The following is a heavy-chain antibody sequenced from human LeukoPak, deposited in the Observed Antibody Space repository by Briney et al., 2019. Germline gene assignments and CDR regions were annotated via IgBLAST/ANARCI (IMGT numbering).Heavy chain of an antibody. Sequence: PGGSLRLSCAASGFTFSSYSMNWVRQAPGKGLEWVSYISSSSSTIYYADSVKGRFTISRDNAKNSLYLQMNSLRAEDTAVYYCTKVRSGSSNWALRVFDYWGQGALVTVSS. D-gene: IGHD6-13*01. CDR3: TKVRSGSSNWALRVFDY. CDR1: GFTFSSYS. V-gene: IGHV3-48*04. J-gene: IGHJ4*02. CDR2: ISSSSSTI.